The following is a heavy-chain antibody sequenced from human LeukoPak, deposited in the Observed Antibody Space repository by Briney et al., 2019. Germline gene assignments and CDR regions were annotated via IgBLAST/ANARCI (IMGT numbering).Heavy chain of an antibody. CDR1: GFTFSGSA. J-gene: IGHJ3*02. Sequence: GGSLKLSCAASGFTFSGSAMHWVRQASGKGLEWVDRIRSKANSYATAYAASVKGRFTISRDDSKNTAYLQMNSLKTEDTAVYYCTRPLRGGELDAFDIWGQGTMVTVSS. CDR3: TRPLRGGELDAFDI. CDR2: IRSKANSYAT. D-gene: IGHD3-16*01. V-gene: IGHV3-73*01.